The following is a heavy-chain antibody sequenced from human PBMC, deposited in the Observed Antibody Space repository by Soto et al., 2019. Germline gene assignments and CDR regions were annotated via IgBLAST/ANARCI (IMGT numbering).Heavy chain of an antibody. Sequence: PGAAVKISCKGSGYSFTSYWIGWVRQIPGKGLEWMGIIYPGDSDTRYSPSFQGQVTISADKSISTAYLHWSSLKASDTAMYYCARHGPPNCSGGSCYSDAFDIWGQGTMVTVSS. D-gene: IGHD2-15*01. CDR3: ARHGPPNCSGGSCYSDAFDI. V-gene: IGHV5-51*01. CDR1: GYSFTSYW. J-gene: IGHJ3*02. CDR2: IYPGDSDT.